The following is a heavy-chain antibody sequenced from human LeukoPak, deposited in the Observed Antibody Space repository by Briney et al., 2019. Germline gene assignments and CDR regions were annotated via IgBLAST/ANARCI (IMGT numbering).Heavy chain of an antibody. V-gene: IGHV3-23*01. J-gene: IGHJ4*02. CDR2: ISGNSGST. CDR1: GFTFSSYA. Sequence: PGGSLRLSCAASGFTFSSYAMSWLRQAPGKGLEWVSVISGNSGSTYYADSVKGRFTISRDNFKNTLDLRMNSLRAEDAAVYYCAKGSGGRCYSGLDSWGQGTLVTVSA. D-gene: IGHD2-15*01. CDR3: AKGSGGRCYSGLDS.